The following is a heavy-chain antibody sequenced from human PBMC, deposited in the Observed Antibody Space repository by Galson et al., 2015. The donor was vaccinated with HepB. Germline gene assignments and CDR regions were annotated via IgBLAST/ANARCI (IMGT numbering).Heavy chain of an antibody. CDR3: ARLAAAGPLYTRYYGMDV. CDR2: IYYSGST. J-gene: IGHJ6*02. D-gene: IGHD6-13*01. V-gene: IGHV4-59*08. Sequence: ETLSLTCTVSGGSISSYYWSWIRQPPGKGLEWIGYIYYSGSTNYNPSLKSRVTISVDTSKNQFSLKLSSVTAADTAVYYCARLAAAGPLYTRYYGMDVWGQGTTVTVSS. CDR1: GGSISSYY.